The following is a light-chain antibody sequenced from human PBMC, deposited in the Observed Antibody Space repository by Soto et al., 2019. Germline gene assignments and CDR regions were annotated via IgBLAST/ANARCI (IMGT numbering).Light chain of an antibody. V-gene: IGLV2-23*02. CDR1: NSDVGSYNL. J-gene: IGLJ3*02. Sequence: QSALIQPASVSGSPGQSITISCTGTNSDVGSYNLVSWYQRHPSKAPKLMIFEVSHRPSGISNRFSGSKSDNTASLTISGLQAEDEADYFCSSDAGGNNGVFGGGTKLTVL. CDR3: SSDAGGNNGV. CDR2: EVS.